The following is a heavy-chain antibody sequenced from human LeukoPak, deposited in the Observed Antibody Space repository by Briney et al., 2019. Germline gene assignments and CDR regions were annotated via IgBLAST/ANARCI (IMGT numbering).Heavy chain of an antibody. V-gene: IGHV3-23*01. CDR3: AKVSGATIDY. Sequence: PGGSLRLSCVVSGFTFSTSAMSWVRQAPGKGLEWVSGISESGGSTYYADSVKGRFTISRDNSKNTLYLQMNSLRAEDTAVYYCAKVSGATIDYWGQGTLVTVSS. D-gene: IGHD1-26*01. CDR2: ISESGGST. CDR1: GFTFSTSA. J-gene: IGHJ4*02.